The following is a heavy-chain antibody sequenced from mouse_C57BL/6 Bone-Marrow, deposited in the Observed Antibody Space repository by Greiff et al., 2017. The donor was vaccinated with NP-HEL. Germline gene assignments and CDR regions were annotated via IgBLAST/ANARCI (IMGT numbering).Heavy chain of an antibody. Sequence: EVMLVESGGDLVKPGGSLKLSCAASGFTFSSYGMSWVRQTPDKRLEWVATISSGGSYTYYPDSVKGRFTFSRDNAKNTLYLQMSSLKSEDTARYYCERPLAYYSNPDLDYWGRGTTLTVSS. V-gene: IGHV5-6*01. CDR3: ERPLAYYSNPDLDY. CDR1: GFTFSSYG. D-gene: IGHD2-5*01. CDR2: ISSGGSYT. J-gene: IGHJ2*01.